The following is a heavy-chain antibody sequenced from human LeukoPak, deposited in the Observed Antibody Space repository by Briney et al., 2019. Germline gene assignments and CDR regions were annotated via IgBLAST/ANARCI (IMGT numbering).Heavy chain of an antibody. Sequence: GGSLRLSCAASGFTFSSYAMSWVRQAPGKGLEWVSAISGRGGSTYYADSVKGRFTISRDNAKNSLYLQMNSLRAEDTAVYYCARGDYYGSGSYPHWGQGTLVTVSS. CDR1: GFTFSSYA. J-gene: IGHJ4*02. D-gene: IGHD3-10*01. CDR3: ARGDYYGSGSYPH. V-gene: IGHV3-23*01. CDR2: ISGRGGST.